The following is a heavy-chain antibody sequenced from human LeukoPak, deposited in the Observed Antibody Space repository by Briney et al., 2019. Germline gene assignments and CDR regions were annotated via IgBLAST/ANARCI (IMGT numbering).Heavy chain of an antibody. J-gene: IGHJ5*02. CDR3: ARRGLYCSGGSCYRWFDP. CDR1: GGSISSYY. CDR2: IYYSGST. Sequence: SETLSLTCTVSGGSISSYYWSWIRQPPGKGLEWIGYIYYSGSTNYNPSLKSRVTISVDTSKNQFSLKLSSVTAADTAVYYCARRGLYCSGGSCYRWFDPWGQGTLVTVSS. V-gene: IGHV4-59*08. D-gene: IGHD2-15*01.